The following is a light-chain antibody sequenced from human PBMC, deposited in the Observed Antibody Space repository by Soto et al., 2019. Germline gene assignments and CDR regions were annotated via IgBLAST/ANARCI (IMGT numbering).Light chain of an antibody. CDR1: TGAVTSNHH. Sequence: QAVVTQEPSLTVSPGGTVTLTCGSSTGAVTSNHHPYWFQQKAGQAPRTLIYDTSNKHSWTPARFSGSLLGDKAALTLSGAQPEDEAQYYCLLSYNAARVXGGGTKLTVL. CDR3: LLSYNAARV. J-gene: IGLJ2*01. V-gene: IGLV7-46*01. CDR2: DTS.